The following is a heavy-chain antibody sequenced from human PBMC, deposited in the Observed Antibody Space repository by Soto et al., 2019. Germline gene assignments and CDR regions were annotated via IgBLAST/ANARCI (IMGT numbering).Heavy chain of an antibody. CDR3: ASGGSSLNFDS. CDR2: ITSDGSST. D-gene: IGHD6-6*01. V-gene: IGHV3-74*01. J-gene: IGHJ4*02. Sequence: EVLLVESGGGFVQPGGSLRLSCAASGFTFRSYWMQWVRQAPGKGLVWVSWITSDGSSTSYADSVKGRFTISRDSAKNTLYLQMNSLRAEDTAVYYCASGGSSLNFDSWGQGTLVTVSS. CDR1: GFTFRSYW.